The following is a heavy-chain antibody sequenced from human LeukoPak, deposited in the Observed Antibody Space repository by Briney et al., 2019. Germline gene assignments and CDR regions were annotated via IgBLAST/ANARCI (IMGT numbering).Heavy chain of an antibody. Sequence: PSETLSLTCTVSGGSISSYYLSWIRQPPGKGLEWIGYIYYSGSTNYNPSLKSRVTISVDTSKNQFSLKLSSVTAADTAVYYCARSVVVGAATPIYYFDYWGQGTLVTVSS. V-gene: IGHV4-59*01. CDR2: IYYSGST. CDR3: ARSVVVGAATPIYYFDY. J-gene: IGHJ4*02. D-gene: IGHD2-15*01. CDR1: GGSISSYY.